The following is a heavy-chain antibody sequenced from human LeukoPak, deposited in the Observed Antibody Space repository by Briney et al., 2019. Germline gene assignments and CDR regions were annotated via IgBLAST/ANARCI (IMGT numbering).Heavy chain of an antibody. V-gene: IGHV4-61*01. Sequence: SETLSLTCTVSGGSVSSGSYYWGWIRQPPGKGLEWIGNIYYSGSAKYNPSLKSRVTISVDTSKNQFSLKLTSVTAADTAVYYCARGFGDWGLSWFDPWGQGTLVTVSS. CDR2: IYYSGSA. CDR1: GGSVSSGSYY. J-gene: IGHJ5*02. CDR3: ARGFGDWGLSWFDP. D-gene: IGHD3-10*01.